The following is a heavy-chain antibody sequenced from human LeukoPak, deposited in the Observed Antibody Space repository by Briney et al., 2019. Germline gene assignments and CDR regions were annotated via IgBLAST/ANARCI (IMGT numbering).Heavy chain of an antibody. CDR2: IYSDGST. Sequence: AGGSLRLSCAASGFTVSSNYMSWVRQAPGKGLEWVSLIYSDGSTFYADSVKDRFTISRDNSKNTLYLQMNSLRVEDTAVYFCARDYYDFAKGFDLWGQGTIVTVSS. CDR1: GFTVSSNY. D-gene: IGHD3-3*01. V-gene: IGHV3-66*01. J-gene: IGHJ3*01. CDR3: ARDYYDFAKGFDL.